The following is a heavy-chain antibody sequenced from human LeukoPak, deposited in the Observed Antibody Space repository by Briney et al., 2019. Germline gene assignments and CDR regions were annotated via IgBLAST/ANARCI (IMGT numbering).Heavy chain of an antibody. D-gene: IGHD5-12*01. CDR2: IYYSGST. V-gene: IGHV4-39*01. J-gene: IGHJ3*02. CDR1: GGSISSSSYY. CDR3: ARGQSWILGQDI. Sequence: PSETLSLTCTVSGGSISSSSYYWGWIRQPPGKGLEWIGSIYYSGSTYYNPSLKSRVTISVDTSKNQFSLKLSSVTAADTAVYYCARGQSWILGQDIWGQGTMVTVSS.